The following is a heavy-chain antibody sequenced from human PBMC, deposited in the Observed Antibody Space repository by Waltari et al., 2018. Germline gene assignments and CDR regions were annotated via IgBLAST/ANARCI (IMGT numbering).Heavy chain of an antibody. CDR1: GGTFSSYA. D-gene: IGHD1-26*01. CDR2: IIPIVGTA. J-gene: IGHJ3*02. Sequence: QVQLVQSGAEVKKPGSSVKVSCKASGGTFSSYAISWVRQAPGQGLEWMGGIIPIVGTANYAQKVQGRVTITTDGSTSTAYMELSSLRSEDTAVYYCATPGYSGSYYDAFDIWGQGTMVTVSS. V-gene: IGHV1-69*05. CDR3: ATPGYSGSYYDAFDI.